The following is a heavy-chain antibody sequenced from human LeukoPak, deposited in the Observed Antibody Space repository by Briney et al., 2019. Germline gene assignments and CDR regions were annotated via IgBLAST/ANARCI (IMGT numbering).Heavy chain of an antibody. D-gene: IGHD2-21*02. Sequence: ASVKVSCKASGYTFTNYEINWVRQAIGQGLEWMGWMNPNSGDTAFAQKFQGRITMTRDTSTSTVYMELSSLRSEDTAVYYCARALIVVVTAAPLGVWGQGTLVTVSS. V-gene: IGHV1-8*01. CDR1: GYTFTNYE. J-gene: IGHJ4*02. CDR3: ARALIVVVTAAPLGV. CDR2: MNPNSGDT.